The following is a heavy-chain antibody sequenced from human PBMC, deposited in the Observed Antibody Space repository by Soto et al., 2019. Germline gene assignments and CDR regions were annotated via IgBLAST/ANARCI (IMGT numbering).Heavy chain of an antibody. CDR3: ARRVKSGSGRRPAYYFDY. CDR2: MSYSGST. D-gene: IGHD3-10*01. V-gene: IGHV4-59*02. Sequence: SETLSLTCTVSGDSVSSYEGSWIRQPPGKGLEWIGYMSYSGSTNYNPSLKSRVTISLDTSKNQFSLKLSSVTAADTAVYYCARRVKSGSGRRPAYYFDYWGQGSLVTVSS. J-gene: IGHJ4*02. CDR1: GDSVSSYE.